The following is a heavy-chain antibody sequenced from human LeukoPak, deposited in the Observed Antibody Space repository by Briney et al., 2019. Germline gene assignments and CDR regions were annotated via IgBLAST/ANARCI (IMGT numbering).Heavy chain of an antibody. Sequence: SETLSLTCAVYGGSFSGYYWSWIRQPPGKGLEWIGEINHSGSTNYNPPLKSRVTISVDTSKNQFSLKLSSVTAADTAVYYCARVGSGWYGNDAFDIWGQGTMVTVSS. CDR2: INHSGST. V-gene: IGHV4-34*01. CDR3: ARVGSGWYGNDAFDI. CDR1: GGSFSGYY. J-gene: IGHJ3*02. D-gene: IGHD6-19*01.